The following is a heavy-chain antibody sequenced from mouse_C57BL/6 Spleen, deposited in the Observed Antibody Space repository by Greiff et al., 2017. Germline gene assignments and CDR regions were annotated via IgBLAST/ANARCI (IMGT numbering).Heavy chain of an antibody. J-gene: IGHJ4*01. Sequence: EVKLVESGGGLVKPGGSLKLSCAASGFTFSDYGMHWVRQAPEKGLEWVAYISSGSSTIYYADTVKGRFTISRDNAKNTLFLQMTSLRSEDTAMYYCAILLRYYYAMDYWGQGTSVTVSS. CDR3: AILLRYYYAMDY. CDR2: ISSGSSTI. CDR1: GFTFSDYG. V-gene: IGHV5-17*01. D-gene: IGHD1-1*01.